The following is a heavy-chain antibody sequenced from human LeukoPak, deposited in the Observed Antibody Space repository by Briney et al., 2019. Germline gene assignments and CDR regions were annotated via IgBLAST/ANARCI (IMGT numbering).Heavy chain of an antibody. J-gene: IGHJ4*02. V-gene: IGHV3-23*01. D-gene: IGHD3-16*02. CDR3: AKSLYGGCDY. Sequence: GGSLRLSCTASGFSFSGHWMHWARQLPGKGLEWVSGVNGNGGSTSYADSVKGRFTISRDNSKNTVYLQMNSLRVEDTAVYYCAKSLYGGCDYWGQGTVVTVSS. CDR2: VNGNGGST. CDR1: GFSFSGHW.